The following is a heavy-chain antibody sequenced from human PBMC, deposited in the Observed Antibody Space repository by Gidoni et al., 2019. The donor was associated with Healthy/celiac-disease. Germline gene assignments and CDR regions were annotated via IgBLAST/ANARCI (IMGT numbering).Heavy chain of an antibody. CDR3: ARTARAIVVVPAAISDWYFDL. D-gene: IGHD2-2*02. V-gene: IGHV3-33*01. Sequence: GKGLEWVAVIWYDGSNKYYADSVKGRFTISRDNSKNTLYLQMNSLRAEDTAVYYCARTARAIVVVPAAISDWYFDLWGRGTLVTVSS. CDR2: IWYDGSNK. J-gene: IGHJ2*01.